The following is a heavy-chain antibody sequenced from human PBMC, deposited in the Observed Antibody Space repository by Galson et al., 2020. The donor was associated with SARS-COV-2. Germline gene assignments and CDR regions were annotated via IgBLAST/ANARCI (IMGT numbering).Heavy chain of an antibody. J-gene: IGHJ4*02. CDR2: IKQDGSET. V-gene: IGHV3-7*01. Sequence: GGSLRLSCAASGFTFTTYWMTWVRQAPGKGLEWVANIKQDGSETYYADSVKGRFTISRDNAKNSLNLQMNSLRAEDTAVYYCARDHYDYIWGSYRANFDNWGQGTLVTVS. D-gene: IGHD3-16*02. CDR1: GFTFTTYW. CDR3: ARDHYDYIWGSYRANFDN.